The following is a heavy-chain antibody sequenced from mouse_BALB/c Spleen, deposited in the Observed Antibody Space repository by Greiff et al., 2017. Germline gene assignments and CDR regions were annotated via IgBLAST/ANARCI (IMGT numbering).Heavy chain of an antibody. Sequence: DVKLVESGPGLVKPSQSLSLTCTVTGYSITSDYAWNWIRQFPGNKLEWMGYISYSGSTSYNPSLKSRISITRDTSKNQFFLQLNSVTTEDTATYYCARSDSSGTGFAYWGQGTLVTVSA. CDR1: GYSITSDYA. D-gene: IGHD3-2*01. V-gene: IGHV3-2*02. CDR2: ISYSGST. CDR3: ARSDSSGTGFAY. J-gene: IGHJ3*01.